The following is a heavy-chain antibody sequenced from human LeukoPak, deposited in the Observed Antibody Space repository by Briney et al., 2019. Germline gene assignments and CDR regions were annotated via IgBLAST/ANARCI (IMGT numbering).Heavy chain of an antibody. CDR3: ARHALHCSSTSCYASYYMDV. CDR2: IYYSGST. D-gene: IGHD2-2*01. J-gene: IGHJ6*03. V-gene: IGHV4-59*08. Sequence: SETLSLTCTVSGGSISSYYWSWIRQPPGKGLEWIGYIYYSGSTNYNPSLKNRVTISVDTSKSQFSLKLSSVTAADTAVYYCARHALHCSSTSCYASYYMDVWGKGTTVTVSS. CDR1: GGSISSYY.